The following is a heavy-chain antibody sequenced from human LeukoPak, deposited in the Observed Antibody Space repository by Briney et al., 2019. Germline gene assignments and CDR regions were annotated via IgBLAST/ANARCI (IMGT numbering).Heavy chain of an antibody. CDR1: EYSFTNYW. V-gene: IGHV5-10-1*01. Sequence: GESLRISCQGSEYSFTNYWISWVRQMPGKGLEWMGTIDPSDSYTNYSPSFQGHVTISADKSISTAYLQWSSLKASDTAMYYCARLVGGARPDYWGQGTLVTVSS. CDR2: IDPSDSYT. CDR3: ARLVGGARPDY. D-gene: IGHD1-26*01. J-gene: IGHJ4*02.